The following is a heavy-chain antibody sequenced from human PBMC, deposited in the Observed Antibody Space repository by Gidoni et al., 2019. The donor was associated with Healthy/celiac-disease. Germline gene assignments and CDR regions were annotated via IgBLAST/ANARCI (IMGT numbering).Heavy chain of an antibody. Sequence: QLQLQESGPGLVKPSETLSLTCTVSGGSISSSSYYWGWIRQPPGKGLEWIGSIYYSGSTYYNPSLKSRVTISVDTSKNQFSLKLSSVTAADTAVYYCARAYYYDSPTRVFDIWGQGTMVTVSS. V-gene: IGHV4-39*01. D-gene: IGHD3-22*01. CDR1: GGSISSSSYY. J-gene: IGHJ3*02. CDR3: ARAYYYDSPTRVFDI. CDR2: IYYSGST.